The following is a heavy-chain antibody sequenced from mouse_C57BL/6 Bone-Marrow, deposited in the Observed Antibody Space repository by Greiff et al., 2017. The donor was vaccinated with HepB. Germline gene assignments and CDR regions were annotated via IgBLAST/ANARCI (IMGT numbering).Heavy chain of an antibody. D-gene: IGHD2-5*01. CDR1: GFTFSSYA. J-gene: IGHJ3*01. CDR2: ISDGGSYT. Sequence: EVKLVESGGGLVKPGGSLKLSCAASGFTFSSYAMSWVRQTPEKRLEWVATISDGGSYTYYPDNVKGRFTISRDNAKNNLYLQMSHLKSEDTAMYYCAREPAPTIVTTGFAYWGQGTLVTVSA. CDR3: AREPAPTIVTTGFAY. V-gene: IGHV5-4*01.